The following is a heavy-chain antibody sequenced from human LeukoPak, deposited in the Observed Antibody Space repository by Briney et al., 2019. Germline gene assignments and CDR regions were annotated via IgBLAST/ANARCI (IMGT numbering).Heavy chain of an antibody. D-gene: IGHD2-2*01. CDR1: GYTFTSYA. Sequence: GASVKVSCKASGYTFTSYAMHWVRQAPGQRLGWMGWINGGNGNTKYSQKFQGRVTITRDTSASTAYMELSSLRSEDTAVYYCASGGYCSSTSCDSSTDYWGQGTLVTVSS. CDR2: INGGNGNT. V-gene: IGHV1-3*01. CDR3: ASGGYCSSTSCDSSTDY. J-gene: IGHJ4*02.